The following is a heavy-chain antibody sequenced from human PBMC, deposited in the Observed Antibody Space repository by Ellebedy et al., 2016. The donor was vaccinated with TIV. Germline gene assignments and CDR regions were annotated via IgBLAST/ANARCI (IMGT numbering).Heavy chain of an antibody. V-gene: IGHV6-1*01. CDR2: TYYRSKWYN. CDR1: GDSVSSNAVA. CDR3: VRGSRGAFDI. J-gene: IGHJ3*02. Sequence: SQTLSPTCAISGDSVSSNAVAWHWIRQSPSRGLEWLGRTYYRSKWYNEYAVSVKSRITINPDTSKNQFSLQPNSQTPEDQALYYCVRGSRGAFDIWGQGTMVTVSS.